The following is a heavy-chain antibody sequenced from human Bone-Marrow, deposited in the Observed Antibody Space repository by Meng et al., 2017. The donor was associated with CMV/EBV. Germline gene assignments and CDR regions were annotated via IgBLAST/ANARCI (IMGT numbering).Heavy chain of an antibody. D-gene: IGHD2/OR15-2a*01. J-gene: IGHJ4*02. V-gene: IGHV5-51*01. CDR3: ARRDPGVFLFDF. CDR1: GYTFTNYW. Sequence: GESLKISCKASGYTFTNYWIGWVRQMPGKGLEWMGIIYPGDSDTRYSLSFQGQVTISADKSISTVYLQWSSLKASDTATYYCARRDPGVFLFDFWGPGTLVTVSS. CDR2: IYPGDSDT.